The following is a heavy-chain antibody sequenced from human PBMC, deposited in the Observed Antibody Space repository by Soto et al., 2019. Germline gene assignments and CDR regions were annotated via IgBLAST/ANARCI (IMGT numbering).Heavy chain of an antibody. V-gene: IGHV4-39*01. J-gene: IGHJ4*02. CDR2: IYYSGST. CDR3: ARLKRVVVTVIDY. CDR1: GGSISSSSYY. Sequence: SETLSLTCTVSGGSISSSSYYWGWIRQPPGKGLEWIGSIYYSGSTYYNPSLKSRVTISVDTSKNQFSLKLSSVTAADTAVYYCARLKRVVVTVIDYWGQGTLVTVSS. D-gene: IGHD2-21*02.